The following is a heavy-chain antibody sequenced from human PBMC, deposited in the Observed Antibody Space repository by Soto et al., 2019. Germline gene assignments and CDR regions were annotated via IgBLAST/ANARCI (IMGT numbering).Heavy chain of an antibody. J-gene: IGHJ6*02. CDR3: ARSLGDWNYNYYYYGMDV. V-gene: IGHV3-53*01. CDR2: IYSGGST. Sequence: PSETLRLSCAASGFTVSSNYMSWVRQAPGKGLEWASVIYSGGSTYYADSVKGRFTISRDNSKNTLYLQMNSLRAEDTAVYYCARSLGDWNYNYYYYGMDVWGQGTTVTVSS. D-gene: IGHD1-7*01. CDR1: GFTVSSNY.